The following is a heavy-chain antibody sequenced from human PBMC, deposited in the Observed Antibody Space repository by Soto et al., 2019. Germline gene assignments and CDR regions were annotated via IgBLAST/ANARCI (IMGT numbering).Heavy chain of an antibody. CDR2: IYYSGST. CDR1: GGSISSYY. D-gene: IGHD2-2*02. J-gene: IGHJ4*02. Sequence: SETLSLACTVSGGSISSYYWSWIRQPPGKGLEWIGYIYYSGSTNYNPSLKSRVTISVDTSKNQFSLKLSSVTAADTAVYYCARRYRASFACWGQGTLVTVSS. CDR3: ARRYRASFAC. V-gene: IGHV4-59*01.